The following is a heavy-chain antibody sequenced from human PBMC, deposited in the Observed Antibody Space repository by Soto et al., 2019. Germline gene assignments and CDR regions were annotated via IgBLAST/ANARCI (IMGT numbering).Heavy chain of an antibody. D-gene: IGHD2-2*01. CDR1: GGSISSGAYY. Sequence: QVQLQESGPGLVKPSQTLSLTCTVSGGSISSGAYYWNWIRQHPGKGLEWFGYIHYGGTTYYNPSLKSRVTMSVDTSRNQFSLKLSSMTAADTAVYYCARDASTNRHYFDSWGQGILVTVSS. CDR2: IHYGGTT. CDR3: ARDASTNRHYFDS. J-gene: IGHJ4*02. V-gene: IGHV4-31*03.